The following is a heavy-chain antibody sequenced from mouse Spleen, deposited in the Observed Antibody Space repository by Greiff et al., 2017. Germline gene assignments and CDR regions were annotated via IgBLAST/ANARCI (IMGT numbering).Heavy chain of an antibody. V-gene: IGHV2-6*01. Sequence: VQLQESGPGLVAPSQSLSITCTVSGFSLTSYAIDWVRQSPGKGLEWLGVIWRGGGTNYNSDLKSSLSISKDNSKSQVFLKMNSLQTDDTAIYYCARYDVEDYAMDYWGQGTSVTVSS. J-gene: IGHJ4*01. CDR3: ARYDVEDYAMDY. D-gene: IGHD2-14*01. CDR1: GFSLTSYA. CDR2: IWRGGGT.